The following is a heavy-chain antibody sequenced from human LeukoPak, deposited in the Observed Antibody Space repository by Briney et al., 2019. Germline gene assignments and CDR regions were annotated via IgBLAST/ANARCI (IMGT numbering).Heavy chain of an antibody. CDR3: ARSPGDY. CDR2: IYYGGST. CDR1: GGSISSSSYY. Sequence: SETLSLTCTVSGGSISSSSYYWGWIRQPPGKGLEWIGSIYYGGSTYYNSSLKSRVTISVDISKNQFSLKLSSVTAADTAVYYCARSPGDYWGQGTLVTVSS. J-gene: IGHJ4*02. D-gene: IGHD3-10*01. V-gene: IGHV4-39*07.